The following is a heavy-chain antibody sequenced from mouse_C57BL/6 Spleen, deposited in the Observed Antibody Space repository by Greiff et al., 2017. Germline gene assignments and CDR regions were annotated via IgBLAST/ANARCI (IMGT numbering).Heavy chain of an antibody. V-gene: IGHV1-55*01. CDR3: ADYGSSYGYFDV. CDR2: IYPGSGST. Sequence: VQLQQPGAELVKPGASVKMSCKASGYTFTSYWITWVKPRPGQGLEWIGDIYPGSGSTNYNEKFKSKAILTVDTSASTAYKQLSSLTSEDSAVYYCADYGSSYGYFDVWGTGTTVTVSS. D-gene: IGHD1-1*01. CDR1: GYTFTSYW. J-gene: IGHJ1*03.